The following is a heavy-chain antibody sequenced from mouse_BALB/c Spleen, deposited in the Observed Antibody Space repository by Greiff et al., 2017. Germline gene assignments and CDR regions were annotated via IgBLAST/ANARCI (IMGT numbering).Heavy chain of an antibody. CDR2: ISSGGGST. Sequence: EVQVVESGGGLVKPGGSLKLSCAASGFAFSSYDMSWVRQTPEKRLEWVAYISSGGGSTYYPDTVKGRFTISRDNAKNTLYLQMSSLKSEDTAMYYCARQRYYAMDYWGQGTSVTVAS. CDR3: ARQRYYAMDY. CDR1: GFAFSSYD. V-gene: IGHV5-12-1*01. J-gene: IGHJ4*01.